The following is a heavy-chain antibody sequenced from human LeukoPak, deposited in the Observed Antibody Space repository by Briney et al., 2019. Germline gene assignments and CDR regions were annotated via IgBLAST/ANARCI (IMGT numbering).Heavy chain of an antibody. CDR3: ARADHRRFGELLSIVDY. CDR2: IYSGGST. V-gene: IGHV3-53*01. J-gene: IGHJ4*02. D-gene: IGHD3-10*01. Sequence: GGSLRLSCAASGFTVSSNYMSWVRQAPGKGLEWVSVIYSGGSTYYADSVKGRFTISRDNSKNTLYLQMNSLRAEDTAVYYCARADHRRFGELLSIVDYWGQGTLVTVSS. CDR1: GFTVSSNY.